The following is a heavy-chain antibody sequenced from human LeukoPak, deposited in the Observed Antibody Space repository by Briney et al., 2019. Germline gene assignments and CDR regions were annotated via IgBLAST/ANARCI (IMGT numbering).Heavy chain of an antibody. D-gene: IGHD7-27*01. J-gene: IGHJ6*03. CDR1: GGSFSGYY. Sequence: PSETLSLTCAVYGGSFSGYYWSWIRHPPGKGLELIGEINHSGSTNYNPSLKSRVTISVDTSKNQFSLKLSSVTAADTAVYYCARARAWDYYMDVWGKGTTVTVSS. CDR3: ARARAWDYYMDV. CDR2: INHSGST. V-gene: IGHV4-34*01.